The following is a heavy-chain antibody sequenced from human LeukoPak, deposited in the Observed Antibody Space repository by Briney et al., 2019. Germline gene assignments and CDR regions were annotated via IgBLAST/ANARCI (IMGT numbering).Heavy chain of an antibody. CDR2: IYYSGST. CDR1: GGSISSSSYY. CDR3: ARGVHYYYDSSGFDY. J-gene: IGHJ4*02. V-gene: IGHV4-39*01. Sequence: SETLSLTCTVSGGSISSSSYYWGWIRQPPGKGLEWIGSIYYSGSTYYNPSLKSRVTISVDTSKNQFSLKLSSVTAADTAVYYCARGVHYYYDSSGFDYWGQGTLVTVSS. D-gene: IGHD3-22*01.